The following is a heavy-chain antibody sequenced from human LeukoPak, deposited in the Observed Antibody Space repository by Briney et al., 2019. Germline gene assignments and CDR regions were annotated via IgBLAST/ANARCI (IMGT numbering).Heavy chain of an antibody. CDR1: GFTFSSYE. J-gene: IGHJ5*02. D-gene: IGHD4-23*01. Sequence: PGGSLRLSCAASGFTFSSYEMNWVRQAPGKGLEWVSYISSSGSTIYYADSVKGRFTISRDNSKNTLYLQMNSLRAEDTAVYYCAKDYGGKRVYNWFDPWGQGTLVTVSS. CDR2: ISSSGSTI. V-gene: IGHV3-48*03. CDR3: AKDYGGKRVYNWFDP.